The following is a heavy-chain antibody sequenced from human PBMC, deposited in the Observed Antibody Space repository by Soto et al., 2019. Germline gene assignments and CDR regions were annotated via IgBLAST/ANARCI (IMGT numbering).Heavy chain of an antibody. D-gene: IGHD3-22*01. Sequence: QVQLVQSGAEVKKPGSSVKVSCKASGGTFSSYAISWVRQAPGQGLEWMGGIIPIFGTANYAQKFQGRVTITADESTSTAYMELSSLRSEDTAVYYCARERLYYYDSSGIDYYYGMDVWGQGTTVTVSS. J-gene: IGHJ6*02. CDR3: ARERLYYYDSSGIDYYYGMDV. CDR1: GGTFSSYA. V-gene: IGHV1-69*01. CDR2: IIPIFGTA.